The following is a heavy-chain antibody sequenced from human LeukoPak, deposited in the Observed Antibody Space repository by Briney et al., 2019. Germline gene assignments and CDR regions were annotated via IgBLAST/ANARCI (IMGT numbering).Heavy chain of an antibody. CDR2: IYYSGST. Sequence: SETLSLTCTGSGGSISSYYWSWIRQPPGKGLEWIGYIYYSGSTNYNHSLKSRVTISVDTSKNQFSLKLSSVTAADTAVYYCARDPGRFGELSAFDIWGQGTMVTVSS. J-gene: IGHJ3*02. D-gene: IGHD3-10*01. CDR1: GGSISSYY. CDR3: ARDPGRFGELSAFDI. V-gene: IGHV4-59*01.